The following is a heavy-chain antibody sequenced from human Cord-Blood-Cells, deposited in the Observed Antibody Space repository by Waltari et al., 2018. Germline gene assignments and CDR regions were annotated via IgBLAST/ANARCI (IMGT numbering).Heavy chain of an antibody. D-gene: IGHD3-16*02. CDR3: ARDNYDYIWGSYRYFDY. CDR2: IYHSGST. CDR1: GGSISSSNW. Sequence: QVQLQESGPGLVKPSGTLSLTCAVSGGSISSSNWWSWVRQPPGKGLEWIGEIYHSGSTNYNPSLKSRVTISVDKSKNQFSLKLSSVTAADTAVYYCARDNYDYIWGSYRYFDYWGQGTLVTVSS. V-gene: IGHV4-4*02. J-gene: IGHJ4*02.